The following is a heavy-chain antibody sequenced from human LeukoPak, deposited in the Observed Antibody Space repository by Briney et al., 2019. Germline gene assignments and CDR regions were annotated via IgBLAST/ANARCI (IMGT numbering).Heavy chain of an antibody. CDR3: ARGQVLRFLEWLYYFDY. CDR1: GFTFSSYT. D-gene: IGHD3-3*01. J-gene: IGHJ4*02. Sequence: GGSLRLSCAASGFTFSSYTMYWVRQAPGKGLEWVAVISYDGSNKYYADSVKGRFTISRDNSKNTLYLQMNSLRAEDTAVYYCARGQVLRFLEWLYYFDYWGQGTLVTVSS. V-gene: IGHV3-30-3*01. CDR2: ISYDGSNK.